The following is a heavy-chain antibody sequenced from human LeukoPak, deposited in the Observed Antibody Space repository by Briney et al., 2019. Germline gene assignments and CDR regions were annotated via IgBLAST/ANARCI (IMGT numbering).Heavy chain of an antibody. Sequence: GGSLRLSCAASGFTFSSYSMNWVRQAPGKGLEWVSYISSSSTIYYADSVKGRFTISRDNAKNSLYLQMDSLRAEDTAVYYCARGGYSSGWYLTPLDYWGQGTLVTVSS. D-gene: IGHD6-19*01. J-gene: IGHJ4*02. CDR2: ISSSSTI. CDR3: ARGGYSSGWYLTPLDY. CDR1: GFTFSSYS. V-gene: IGHV3-48*01.